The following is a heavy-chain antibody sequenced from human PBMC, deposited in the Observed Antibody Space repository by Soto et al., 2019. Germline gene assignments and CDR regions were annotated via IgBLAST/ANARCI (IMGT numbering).Heavy chain of an antibody. CDR3: ARSPPYSNNWYVYFDL. D-gene: IGHD6-13*01. J-gene: IGHJ2*01. Sequence: QVQLVQSGAEMKKPGSPVKVSCKASGGTFISYAISWVRQAPGQGLEWMGGIIPIFGTPNYAQKFQDRVTITXXEXTXXAYMELSSLRSDDTAVYYCARSPPYSNNWYVYFDLWGRGTLVTVSS. CDR2: IIPIFGTP. V-gene: IGHV1-69*05. CDR1: GGTFISYA.